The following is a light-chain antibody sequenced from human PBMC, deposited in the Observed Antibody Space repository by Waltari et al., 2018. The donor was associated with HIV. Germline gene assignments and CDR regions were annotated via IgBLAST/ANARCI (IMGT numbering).Light chain of an antibody. J-gene: IGLJ3*02. CDR3: SSSRV. CDR2: EVS. CDR1: SSDVGGYNY. V-gene: IGLV2-8*01. Sequence: QSALTQPPSASGSPGQSVPISSTGTSSDVGGYNYVSWYQQHPGKAPKLMIYEVSKRPSGVPDRFSGSKSGNTASLTVSGLQAEDEADYYCSSSRVFGGGTKLTVL.